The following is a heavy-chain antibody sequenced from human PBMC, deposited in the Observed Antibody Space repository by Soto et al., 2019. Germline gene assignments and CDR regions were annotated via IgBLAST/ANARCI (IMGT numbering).Heavy chain of an antibody. CDR2: TYYRSKWYN. V-gene: IGHV6-1*01. Sequence: SQTLSLTCAISGDSVSSNSAAWNWIRQSPSRGLEWLGRTYYRSKWYNDYAVSVKSRITINPDTSKNQFSLQLNSVTPEDTAVHYCARAEYSSSSNYYYYGMDVWGQGTTVTVS. D-gene: IGHD6-6*01. J-gene: IGHJ6*02. CDR1: GDSVSSNSAA. CDR3: ARAEYSSSSNYYYYGMDV.